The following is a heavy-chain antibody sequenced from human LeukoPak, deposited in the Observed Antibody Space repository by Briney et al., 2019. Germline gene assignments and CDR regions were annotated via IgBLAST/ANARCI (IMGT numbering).Heavy chain of an antibody. CDR1: GGSISSSSYY. D-gene: IGHD3-16*01. Sequence: SETLSLTCTVSGGSISSSSYYWGWIRQPPGKGLEWIGNIYYSGSTYDNPSLKSRVTISADTSKNQFSLKLSSVTAADTALYYCARKLGAFDIWGQGTMVTVSS. CDR2: IYYSGST. CDR3: ARKLGAFDI. V-gene: IGHV4-39*01. J-gene: IGHJ3*02.